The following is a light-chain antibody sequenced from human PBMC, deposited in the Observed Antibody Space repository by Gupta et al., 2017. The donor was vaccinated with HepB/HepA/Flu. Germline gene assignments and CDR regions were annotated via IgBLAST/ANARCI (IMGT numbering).Light chain of an antibody. CDR2: DAS. V-gene: IGKV1-33*01. Sequence: DIQMTQSPSSPSASVGDRVTITCQANQDISNYLNWYQQKPGKAPNLLIYDASNWETGVPSRFSGRGYGKYFTLTISSRQQEDIGAYYCQHYDNLPLYTFGQGTKVEIK. CDR1: QDISNY. J-gene: IGKJ2*01. CDR3: QHYDNLPLYT.